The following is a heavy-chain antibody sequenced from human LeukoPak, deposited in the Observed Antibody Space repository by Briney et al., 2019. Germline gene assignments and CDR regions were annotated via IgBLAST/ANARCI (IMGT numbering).Heavy chain of an antibody. V-gene: IGHV3-20*04. J-gene: IGHJ6*03. D-gene: IGHD5-12*01. CDR3: AREVATTDYYYYLDV. CDR1: GFNLDDCD. Sequence: PGGSLRLSCAASGFNLDDCDMSWVRQVPGKGLEWVSDINWNGDSTSYGDFVKGRFTISRDNAKNSLYLQMNSLRAEDTALYYCAREVATTDYYYYLDVWGKGTTVTISS. CDR2: INWNGDST.